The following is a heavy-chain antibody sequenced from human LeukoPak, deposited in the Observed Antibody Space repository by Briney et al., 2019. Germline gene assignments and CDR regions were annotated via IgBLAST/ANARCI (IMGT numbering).Heavy chain of an antibody. CDR3: ARLAVAGTRAFDY. J-gene: IGHJ4*02. CDR1: DDSISSYY. V-gene: IGHV4-59*08. D-gene: IGHD6-19*01. CDR2: THYSGNT. Sequence: PSETLSLTCSVSDDSISSYYWNWIRQPPGKPLEWIGYTHYSGNTNCNPSLKSRVTTLVDTSKNQFSLKLSSVTAADTAVYYCARLAVAGTRAFDYWGQGTLVTVSS.